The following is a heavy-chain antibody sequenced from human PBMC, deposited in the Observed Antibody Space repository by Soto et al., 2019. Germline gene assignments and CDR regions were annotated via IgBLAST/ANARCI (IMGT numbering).Heavy chain of an antibody. CDR1: GFMFDDFA. V-gene: IGHV3-9*01. CDR3: AKAPHVVTHCFEP. D-gene: IGHD3-22*01. CDR2: ISWNSGDV. Sequence: EVQLVESGGGLVQPGRSLRLSCAASGFMFDDFAMHWVRQAPGKGLEWVSGISWNSGDVAYADSVKGRFTISRDNAKHSVYLHLNSLRPEDTALYYCAKAPHVVTHCFEPWGQGTLVTVSS. J-gene: IGHJ5*02.